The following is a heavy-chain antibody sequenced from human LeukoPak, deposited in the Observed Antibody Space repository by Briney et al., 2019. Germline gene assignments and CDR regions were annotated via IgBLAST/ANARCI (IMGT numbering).Heavy chain of an antibody. Sequence: PSETLSLTCTVSCHYLSSSSYYWGWIRQPPGKGLEWIRYIYYTGRAYYNPSLKSRVTLPVDTSKNHFSLKLSSVTAADTAVYYCARHSGTYYADFDSWGQGTLVTVSS. V-gene: IGHV4-39*01. CDR2: IYYTGRA. CDR3: ARHSGTYYADFDS. J-gene: IGHJ4*02. D-gene: IGHD1-26*01. CDR1: CHYLSSSSYY.